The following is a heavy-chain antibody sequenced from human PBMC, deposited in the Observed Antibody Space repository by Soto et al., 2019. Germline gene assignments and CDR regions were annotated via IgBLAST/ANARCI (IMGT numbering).Heavy chain of an antibody. CDR1: GYTFTGYY. V-gene: IGHV1-2*04. CDR2: INPNGGGT. Sequence: ASVKVSCKASGYTFTGYYMHWVRQAPGQGLEWMGWINPNGGGTNYAQKYQGWVTMTRDTSISTAYMELSRLRSDDTAVYYCARSAVAADAFDIWGQGTMVTVSS. J-gene: IGHJ3*02. CDR3: ARSAVAADAFDI. D-gene: IGHD6-19*01.